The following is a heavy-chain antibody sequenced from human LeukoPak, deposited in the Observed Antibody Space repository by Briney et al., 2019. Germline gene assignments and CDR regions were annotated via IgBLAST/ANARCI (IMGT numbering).Heavy chain of an antibody. Sequence: SETLSLTCTVSGGSISSYYWSWIRQPAGKGLEWIGRIYTSGSTNYNPSLKSRVTMSVDTSKNQFSLKLSSVTAADTAVYYCARADDYYDSSGYYYDYWGQGTLVTVSS. CDR2: IYTSGST. CDR1: GGSISSYY. V-gene: IGHV4-4*07. D-gene: IGHD3-22*01. CDR3: ARADDYYDSSGYYYDY. J-gene: IGHJ4*02.